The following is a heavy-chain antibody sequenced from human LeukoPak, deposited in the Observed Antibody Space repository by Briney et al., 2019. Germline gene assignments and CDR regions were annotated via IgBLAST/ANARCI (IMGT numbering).Heavy chain of an antibody. CDR3: ARALLRGSGWYYYYYYMDV. CDR2: IRQDGSDK. Sequence: GGSLRLSCAASGFTFSRSWMSWVRQAPGKGLEWVAYIRQDGSDKYYVDSVKGRFTISRDNAEDSLYLQMNSLRAEDTAVYYCARALLRGSGWYYYYYYMDVWGKGTTVTVSS. J-gene: IGHJ6*03. D-gene: IGHD6-19*01. V-gene: IGHV3-7*01. CDR1: GFTFSRSW.